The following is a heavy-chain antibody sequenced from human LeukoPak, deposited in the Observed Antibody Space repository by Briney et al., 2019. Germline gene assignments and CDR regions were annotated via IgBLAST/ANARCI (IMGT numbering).Heavy chain of an antibody. CDR1: GGSFSGYY. D-gene: IGHD4-17*01. CDR2: INHSGST. J-gene: IGHJ4*02. Sequence: PSETLSLTCAVYGGSFSGYYWSWIRQPPGKGLEWIGEINHSGSTNYNPSLKSRVTISVDTSKNQFSLKLSSVTAADTAVYYCARGLRFYYWGQGTLVAVSS. V-gene: IGHV4-34*01. CDR3: ARGLRFYY.